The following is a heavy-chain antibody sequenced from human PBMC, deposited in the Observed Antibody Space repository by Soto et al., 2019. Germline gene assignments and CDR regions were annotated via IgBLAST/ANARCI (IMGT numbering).Heavy chain of an antibody. J-gene: IGHJ6*02. CDR2: ISAYNGNT. CDR1: GYTCTSYG. V-gene: IGHV1-18*01. Sequence: ASVKLSFGASGYTCTSYGISWLRHAPGQGLEWMGWISAYNGNTNYSQKLQGRVTMTTDTSTSTAYMELRSLRSDDTAVYYCARRIQGIAAESYYYGMDVWAQGTTVTVSS. CDR3: ARRIQGIAAESYYYGMDV. D-gene: IGHD6-13*01.